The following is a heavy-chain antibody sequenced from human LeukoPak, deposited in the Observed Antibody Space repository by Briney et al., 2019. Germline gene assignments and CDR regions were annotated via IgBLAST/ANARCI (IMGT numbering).Heavy chain of an antibody. CDR1: GFTFSSYS. CDR3: ASNRAYCGGDCYDDAFDI. V-gene: IGHV3-21*01. J-gene: IGHJ3*02. CDR2: ISSSSSYI. Sequence: GGSLRLSCAASGFTFSSYSMNWVRQAPGKGLEWVSSISSSSSYIYYADSVKGRFTISRDNAKNSLYLQMNGLRAEDTAVYYCASNRAYCGGDCYDDAFDIWGQGTMDTVSS. D-gene: IGHD2-21*01.